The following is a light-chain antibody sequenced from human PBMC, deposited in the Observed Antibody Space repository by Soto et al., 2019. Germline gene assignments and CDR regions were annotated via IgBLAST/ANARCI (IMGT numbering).Light chain of an antibody. J-gene: IGKJ4*01. Sequence: DIQMTQSPSTLSASVGDRVTITCRASESISSWLAWYQQKPGKAPKLLIYKASSLQSGVPSRFSGSGSGTEFTLTISSLQPDDFAAYYCQQYNSYSLTFGGGTKVEIK. CDR1: ESISSW. V-gene: IGKV1-5*03. CDR3: QQYNSYSLT. CDR2: KAS.